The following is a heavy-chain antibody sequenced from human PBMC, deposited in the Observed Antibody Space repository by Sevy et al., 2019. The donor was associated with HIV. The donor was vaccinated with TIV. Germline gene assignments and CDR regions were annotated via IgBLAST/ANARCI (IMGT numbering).Heavy chain of an antibody. Sequence: GGSLRLSCAASGFTFSSYGMHWVRQAPGKGLEWVAVISYDGSNKYYADSVKGRFTISRDNSKNTLYLQMNSLRAEDTAVYYCAKEVGGWGLREFDPWGQGTLVTVSS. CDR1: GFTFSSYG. CDR2: ISYDGSNK. V-gene: IGHV3-30*18. CDR3: AKEVGGWGLREFDP. J-gene: IGHJ5*02. D-gene: IGHD1-26*01.